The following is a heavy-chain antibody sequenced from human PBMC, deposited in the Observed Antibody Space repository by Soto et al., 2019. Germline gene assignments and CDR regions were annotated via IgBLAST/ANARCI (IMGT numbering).Heavy chain of an antibody. J-gene: IGHJ4*02. D-gene: IGHD3-10*01. CDR3: AKGIKIGRASGCFDY. CDR1: GFTFSSYA. V-gene: IGHV3-23*01. CDR2: ISGSAGSA. Sequence: EVQLLESGGGLVQPGGSLRLSCAASGFTFSSYAMNWVRQAQGKGLEWVSGISGSAGSAYYADSVKGRFTISRDNSKNTLHLQMNSLRADDTAVYYCAKGIKIGRASGCFDYWGQGTLVTVSS.